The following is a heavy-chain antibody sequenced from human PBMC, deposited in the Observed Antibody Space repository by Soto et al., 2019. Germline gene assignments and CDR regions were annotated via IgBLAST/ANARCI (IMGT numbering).Heavy chain of an antibody. CDR3: AKDGGTIAAAGEFDY. J-gene: IGHJ4*02. Sequence: EVQLVESGGGLVQPGRSPRLSCAASGFTFDDYAMHWVRQAPGKGLEWVSGISWNSGSIGYADSVKGRFTISRDNAKNSLYLQMNSLRAEDTALYYCAKDGGTIAAAGEFDYWGQGTLVTVSS. V-gene: IGHV3-9*01. CDR1: GFTFDDYA. D-gene: IGHD6-13*01. CDR2: ISWNSGSI.